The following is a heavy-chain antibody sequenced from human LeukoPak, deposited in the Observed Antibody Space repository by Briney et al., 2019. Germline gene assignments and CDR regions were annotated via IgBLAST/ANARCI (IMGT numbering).Heavy chain of an antibody. V-gene: IGHV4-59*01. D-gene: IGHD3-22*01. CDR3: ACLTTADAFDI. J-gene: IGHJ3*02. CDR1: GGAISIYY. Sequence: SETLPLTCSVSGGAISIYYWSWIRQAPGKGLEWIGYIYNSGSTNYNPSHKSRVTISVDTSKNQFSLKLSSVTAADTAVYYCACLTTADAFDIWGQGTKVTVSS. CDR2: IYNSGST.